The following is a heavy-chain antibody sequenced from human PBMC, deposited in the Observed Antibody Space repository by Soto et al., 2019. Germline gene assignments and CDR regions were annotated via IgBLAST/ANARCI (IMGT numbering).Heavy chain of an antibody. D-gene: IGHD3-16*01. J-gene: IGHJ6*02. CDR3: VRVDNYVTPTPQDV. V-gene: IGHV1-18*01. Sequence: QVQLVQSGDEVKKPGASVKVSCKASGYIFVNYGIDWVRQAPGQGLEWMGWISPYTGNTQSAPKVQGRLTMTTDTSTSTAYMDLGSLTSDDTAVYYCVRVDNYVTPTPQDVWGQGTTVTVSS. CDR2: ISPYTGNT. CDR1: GYIFVNYG.